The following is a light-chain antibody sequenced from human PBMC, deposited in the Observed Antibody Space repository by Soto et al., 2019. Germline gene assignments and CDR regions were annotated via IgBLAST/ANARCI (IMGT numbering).Light chain of an antibody. CDR1: SSDVGGYNH. J-gene: IGLJ3*02. CDR2: DVS. CDR3: SSYASSSTLVL. V-gene: IGLV2-14*01. Sequence: QSALTQPASVSGSPGQSITISCTGTSSDVGGYNHVSWYQQHPGKAPKLMIFDVSNRPSGVSNRFSGSKSGNTASLTISVLQAEDEADYYCSSYASSSTLVLFGGGTKLTVL.